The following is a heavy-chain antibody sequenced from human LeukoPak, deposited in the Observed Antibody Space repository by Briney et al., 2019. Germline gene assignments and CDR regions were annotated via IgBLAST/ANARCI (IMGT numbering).Heavy chain of an antibody. Sequence: GGSLRLSCAASGFTFSSYSMNWVRLAPGKGLEWISSISSSSSYIYYADSVKGRFTISRDNAKNLLYLQMNSLRAEDTAVYYCAKALDILTGYYPNWFDPWGQGTLVTVSS. CDR3: AKALDILTGYYPNWFDP. J-gene: IGHJ5*02. CDR2: ISSSSSYI. V-gene: IGHV3-21*04. D-gene: IGHD3-9*01. CDR1: GFTFSSYS.